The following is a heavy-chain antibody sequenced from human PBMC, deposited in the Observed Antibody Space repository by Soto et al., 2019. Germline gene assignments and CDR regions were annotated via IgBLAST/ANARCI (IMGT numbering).Heavy chain of an antibody. V-gene: IGHV4-30-4*01. CDR1: GDSISSGDYY. CDR2: IYYSGNT. D-gene: IGHD3-3*01. J-gene: IGHJ4*02. CDR3: ARLTFFDVFRGYYFDS. Sequence: SETLSLTCAVSGDSISSGDYYWSWIRQSPGKGLEWTGHIYYSGNTHYNPSLKSRMAISLDRTKNQFSLRLSPVTAADTSVYFYARLTFFDVFRGYYFDSWGQGALVTVSS.